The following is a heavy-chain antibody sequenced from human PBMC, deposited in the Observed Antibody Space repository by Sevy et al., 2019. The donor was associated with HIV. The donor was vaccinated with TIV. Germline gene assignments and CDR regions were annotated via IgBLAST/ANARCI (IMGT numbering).Heavy chain of an antibody. Sequence: ASVKVSCKASGYTFSSYSITWVRQVPGQGLEWMGWIGTSNGHTKYAQNFQGRVTMTADTSTGTVYMELGSLRSDDTAMYYCARRFGLAYAFDIWGRGTSVTVSS. CDR1: GYTFSSYS. CDR3: ARRFGLAYAFDI. D-gene: IGHD3-9*01. CDR2: IGTSNGHT. J-gene: IGHJ3*02. V-gene: IGHV1-18*01.